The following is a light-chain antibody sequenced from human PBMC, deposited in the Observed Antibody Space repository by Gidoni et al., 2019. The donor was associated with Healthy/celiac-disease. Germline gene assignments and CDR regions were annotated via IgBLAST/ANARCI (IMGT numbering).Light chain of an antibody. J-gene: IGKJ3*01. CDR2: AAS. V-gene: IGKV1-33*01. CDR1: QDMSNY. CDR3: QQYDNPPPIFT. Sequence: DSQSTQSPSSLSASVGDRVTITFQASQDMSNYLNWYQQKPGKAPKLLIYAASNLETGVPSRFSGSGSGTDFTFTISSLQPEDIATYYCQQYDNPPPIFTFGPXTKVDIK.